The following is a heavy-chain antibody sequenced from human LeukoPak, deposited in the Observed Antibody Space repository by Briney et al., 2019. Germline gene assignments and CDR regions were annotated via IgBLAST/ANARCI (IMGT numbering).Heavy chain of an antibody. CDR3: ARQTYYDILTGYSRAFDI. D-gene: IGHD3-9*01. V-gene: IGHV4-4*02. CDR1: GGSISSSNW. Sequence: PSGTLSLTCAVSGGSISSSNWWSWVRPPPGKGLEWIGEIYHSGSTNYNPSLKSRVTISVDKSKNQFSLKLSSVTAADTAVYYCARQTYYDILTGYSRAFDIWGQGTMVTVSS. J-gene: IGHJ3*02. CDR2: IYHSGST.